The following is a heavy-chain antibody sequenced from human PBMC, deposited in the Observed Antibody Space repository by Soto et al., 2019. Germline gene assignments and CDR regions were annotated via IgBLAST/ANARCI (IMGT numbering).Heavy chain of an antibody. CDR3: PRHIHWARPYYYGMDV. J-gene: IGHJ6*02. D-gene: IGHD3-16*01. CDR1: VGTFSSYA. Sequence: SVKFSFEASVGTFSSYAISWVRHAPGQGLEWMGGIIHIFGTANYAQKFQGRVTITADESTSTAYMELSSLRSEETAVYYCPRHIHWARPYYYGMDVWGQGTTVTVSS. V-gene: IGHV1-69*13. CDR2: IIHIFGTA.